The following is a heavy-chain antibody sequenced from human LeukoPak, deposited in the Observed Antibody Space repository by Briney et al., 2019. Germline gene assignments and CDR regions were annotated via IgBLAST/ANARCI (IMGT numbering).Heavy chain of an antibody. CDR3: ARGKEQQLYAFDI. J-gene: IGHJ3*02. CDR2: ISADGGST. D-gene: IGHD6-13*01. V-gene: IGHV3-23*01. CDR1: GFTFSNYA. Sequence: PGGSLRLSCAASGFTFSNYAMNWVRQAPGKGLEWVSGISADGGSTFYAESVKGRFTISRDNSENTLYLQMNSLSAEDTAVYYCARGKEQQLYAFDIWGQGTMVTVSS.